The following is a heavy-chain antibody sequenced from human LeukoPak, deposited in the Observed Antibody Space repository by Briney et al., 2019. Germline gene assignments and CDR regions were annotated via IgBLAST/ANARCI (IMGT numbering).Heavy chain of an antibody. V-gene: IGHV3-53*01. J-gene: IGHJ4*02. CDR2: IYSGGST. Sequence: GGSLRLSCAASGFPVSSNYMSWVRQAPGKGLEWVSVIYSGGSTYYADSVKGRFTISRDNSKNTLYLQMNSLRAEDTAVYYCARDVTGSSWTDYWGQGTLVTVSS. D-gene: IGHD6-13*01. CDR1: GFPVSSNY. CDR3: ARDVTGSSWTDY.